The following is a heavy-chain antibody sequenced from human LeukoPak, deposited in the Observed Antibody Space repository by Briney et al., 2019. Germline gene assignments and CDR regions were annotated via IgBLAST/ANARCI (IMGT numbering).Heavy chain of an antibody. Sequence: GASVKVSCKVSGYTLTELSMHWVRQAPGKGLEWMGGFDPEDGETIYAQKFQGRVTMTEDTSTDTAYMELSSLRSEDTAVYYCATDPLLPDAFDIWGQGTMATVSS. CDR3: ATDPLLPDAFDI. CDR1: GYTLTELS. CDR2: FDPEDGET. V-gene: IGHV1-24*01. J-gene: IGHJ3*02.